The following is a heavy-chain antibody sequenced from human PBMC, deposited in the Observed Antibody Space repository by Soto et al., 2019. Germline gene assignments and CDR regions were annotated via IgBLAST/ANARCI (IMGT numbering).Heavy chain of an antibody. CDR1: GFTFSTYG. Sequence: QVQLVESGGGVVQPGRSLRLSCAASGFTFSTYGMHWVRQAPGKGLEWVAVIWYDGSNKYYADSVKGRFTISRDNSKSTLFLHMNSLRAEDTAVYYCARAGGPFDYWGQGTLVTVAS. CDR3: ARAGGPFDY. V-gene: IGHV3-33*01. J-gene: IGHJ4*02. CDR2: IWYDGSNK.